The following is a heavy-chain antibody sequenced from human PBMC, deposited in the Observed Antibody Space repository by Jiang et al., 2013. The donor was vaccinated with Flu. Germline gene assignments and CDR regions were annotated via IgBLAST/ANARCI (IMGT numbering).Heavy chain of an antibody. CDR3: AIRVVDIVVPLQMDV. D-gene: IGHD2-2*01. CDR2: INHSGST. CDR1: GGSFSGYY. Sequence: KPSETPSLTCAVYGGSFSGYYWSWIRQPPGKGLEWIGEINHSGSTNYNPSLKSRVTISVDTSKNQFSLKLSSVTAADTAVYYCAIRVVDIVVPLQMDVWGQGTTVTVSS. J-gene: IGHJ6*02. V-gene: IGHV4-34*01.